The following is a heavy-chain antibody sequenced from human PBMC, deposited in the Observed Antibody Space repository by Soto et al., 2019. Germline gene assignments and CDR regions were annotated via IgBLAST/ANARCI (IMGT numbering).Heavy chain of an antibody. V-gene: IGHV3-30*04. CDR2: ISYDGRVK. J-gene: IGHJ4*02. Sequence: QVQLVESGGGVVQPGRSLSLSCAASGFTFSDYPMHGVRQAPGKGREWVAVISYDGRVKYYVDSVKGRFTISRDDSKNTLYLQMNSLRVDDTAVYYCARDFIVGAPDYFDYWGQGTLVTVSS. CDR1: GFTFSDYP. D-gene: IGHD1-26*01. CDR3: ARDFIVGAPDYFDY.